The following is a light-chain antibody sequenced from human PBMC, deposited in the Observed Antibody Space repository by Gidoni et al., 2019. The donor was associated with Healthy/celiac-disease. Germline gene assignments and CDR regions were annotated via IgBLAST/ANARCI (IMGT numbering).Light chain of an antibody. V-gene: IGKV1-5*03. J-gene: IGKJ1*01. CDR3: QQYNSYSPTWT. CDR1: QSISSW. Sequence: DIQMTQPPSPLSASVGDRVTITCRASQSISSWLAWYQQKPGKAPKLLIYKASSLESGVPSRFSGSGSGTEFTLTISSLQPDDFATYYCQQYNSYSPTWTFGQGTKVEIK. CDR2: KAS.